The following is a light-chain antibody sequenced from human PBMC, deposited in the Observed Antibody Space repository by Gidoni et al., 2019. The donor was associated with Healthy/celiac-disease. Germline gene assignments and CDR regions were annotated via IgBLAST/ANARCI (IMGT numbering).Light chain of an antibody. CDR3: QQRSNWPRIT. CDR2: DAS. V-gene: IGKV3-11*02. CDR1: QSVSIY. J-gene: IGKJ5*01. Sequence: ELVLTQSLATLSLSPGERATLSCRASQSVSIYLAGYQQKPGQAPRLLIYDASNRATGIPARFSGSGSGRDFTLTISSLGPEDFAVYYCQQRSNWPRITFGQETRLEIK.